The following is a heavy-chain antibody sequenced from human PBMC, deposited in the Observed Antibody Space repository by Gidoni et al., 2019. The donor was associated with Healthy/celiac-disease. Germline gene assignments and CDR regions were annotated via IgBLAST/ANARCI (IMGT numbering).Heavy chain of an antibody. V-gene: IGHV3-48*02. D-gene: IGHD3-22*01. CDR1: GFTFSSYR. Sequence: EVQLVESGGGLVQPGGSLRLSCAASGFTFSSYRMNWVRQAPGKGLEWVSYISSSSSTIYYADSVKGRFTISRDNAKNSLYLQMNSLRDEDTAVYYCARGEPYSYYYDSSGYFPRFDYWGQGTLVTVSS. CDR2: ISSSSSTI. CDR3: ARGEPYSYYYDSSGYFPRFDY. J-gene: IGHJ4*02.